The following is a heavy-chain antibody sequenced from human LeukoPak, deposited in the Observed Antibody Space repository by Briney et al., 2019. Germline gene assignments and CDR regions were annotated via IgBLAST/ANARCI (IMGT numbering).Heavy chain of an antibody. CDR3: AREGRYYGSGSHRDGFDI. V-gene: IGHV3-9*01. J-gene: IGHJ3*02. CDR2: ISWNSGSI. Sequence: EPGGSLRLSCIASGFTFDDYAMHWVRQAPGKGLEWVSGISWNSGSIGYADSVKGRFTISRDNAKNSLHLQMNSLTAEDTAVYYCAREGRYYGSGSHRDGFDIWGQGTMVTVSS. CDR1: GFTFDDYA. D-gene: IGHD3-10*01.